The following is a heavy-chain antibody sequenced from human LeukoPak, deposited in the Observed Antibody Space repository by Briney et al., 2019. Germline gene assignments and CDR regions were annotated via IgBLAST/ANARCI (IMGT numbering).Heavy chain of an antibody. V-gene: IGHV1-2*02. CDR2: IVPNSGGT. J-gene: IGHJ5*02. Sequence: ASMKVSCKASGYTFTGYYMHWVRQAPGQGLEWMGWIVPNSGGTNYAQKFQGRVTMTRDTSISTAYMELSRLTSDDTAVYYCTRVVGANTALWFDPWGQGTLVTVSS. CDR3: TRVVGANTALWFDP. CDR1: GYTFTGYY. D-gene: IGHD1-26*01.